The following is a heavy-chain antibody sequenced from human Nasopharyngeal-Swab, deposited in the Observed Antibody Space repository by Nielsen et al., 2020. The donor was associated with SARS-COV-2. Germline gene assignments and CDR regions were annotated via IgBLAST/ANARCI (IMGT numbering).Heavy chain of an antibody. J-gene: IGHJ6*02. CDR1: GYSFTTYW. V-gene: IGHV5-51*01. D-gene: IGHD1-26*01. CDR2: IYPGDSNT. Sequence: GESLKISCKGSGYSFTTYWIGWVRQMPGKGLEWMGIIYPGDSNTRYSPSFQGQATISVDKYSSTAYLQWSSLKASDTAIYYCARPMGPMGHYYFGMDVWGQGTTVTVSS. CDR3: ARPMGPMGHYYFGMDV.